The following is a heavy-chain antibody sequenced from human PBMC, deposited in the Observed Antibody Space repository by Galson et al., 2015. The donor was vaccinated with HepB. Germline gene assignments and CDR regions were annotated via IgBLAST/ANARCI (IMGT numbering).Heavy chain of an antibody. Sequence: SLRLSCAASGFTFSSYGMHWVRQAPGKGLEWVAVISYDGSNKYYADSVKGRFTISRDNSKNTLYLQMNSLRAEDTAVYYCARKYSSSWFEAFDIWGQGTMLTVSS. CDR3: ARKYSSSWFEAFDI. D-gene: IGHD6-13*01. J-gene: IGHJ3*02. CDR1: GFTFSSYG. V-gene: IGHV3-30*03. CDR2: ISYDGSNK.